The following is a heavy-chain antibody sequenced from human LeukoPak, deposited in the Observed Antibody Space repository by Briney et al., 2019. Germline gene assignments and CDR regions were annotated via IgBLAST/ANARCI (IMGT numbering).Heavy chain of an antibody. CDR2: IYHSGST. V-gene: IGHV4-38-2*02. D-gene: IGHD1-14*01. CDR1: GYSISSGYY. Sequence: PSETLSLTCTVSGYSISSGYYWGWIRQPPGKGLEWIGSIYHSGSTYYNPSLKSRVTISVDTSKNQFSLKLSSVTAADTAVYYCARDSHDGTGAFDIWGQGTMVTVSS. J-gene: IGHJ3*02. CDR3: ARDSHDGTGAFDI.